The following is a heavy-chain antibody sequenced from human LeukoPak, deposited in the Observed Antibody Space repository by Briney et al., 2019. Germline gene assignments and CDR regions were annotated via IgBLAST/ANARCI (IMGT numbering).Heavy chain of an antibody. CDR1: GGTFSSYA. CDR2: IIPIFGTA. Sequence: SVXVXXKXSGGTFSSYAISWVRQAPGQGLEWMGGIIPIFGTANYAQKFQGRVTITADESTSTAYMELSSLRSEDTAVYYCEXXXXXXXGXGSYYIFDYWGQGTLVTVSS. V-gene: IGHV1-69*13. J-gene: IGHJ4*02. D-gene: IGHD3-10*01. CDR3: EXXXXXXXGXGSYYIFDY.